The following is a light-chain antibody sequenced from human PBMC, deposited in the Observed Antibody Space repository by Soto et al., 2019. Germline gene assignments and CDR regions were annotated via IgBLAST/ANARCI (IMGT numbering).Light chain of an antibody. CDR1: QSVSSF. J-gene: IGKJ4*01. CDR2: DAS. CDR3: QHRSSWPLT. Sequence: EIVLTQSPATLSLSPGERATLSCRASQSVSSFLAWYQQRPGQAPRLLLYDASNRATGIPARFSGSGSGTDFTLTISSLETEDFAVYYCQHRSSWPLTFGGGPRWRSN. V-gene: IGKV3-11*01.